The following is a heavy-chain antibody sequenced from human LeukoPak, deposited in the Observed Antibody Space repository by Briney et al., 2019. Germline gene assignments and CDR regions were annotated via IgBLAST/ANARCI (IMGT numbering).Heavy chain of an antibody. V-gene: IGHV1-18*01. D-gene: IGHD2-2*01. CDR3: AREVLPFYYYYMDV. CDR1: GYTFTTSG. CDR2: ISAYNGNT. Sequence: ASVKVSCKASGYTFTTSGVTWVRQAPGPRLEWMGWISAYNGNTNYAQKLQGRVTMTTDTSTGTAYMELRSLRSDDTAMYYCAREVLPFYYYYMDVWGKGTTVTVSS. J-gene: IGHJ6*03.